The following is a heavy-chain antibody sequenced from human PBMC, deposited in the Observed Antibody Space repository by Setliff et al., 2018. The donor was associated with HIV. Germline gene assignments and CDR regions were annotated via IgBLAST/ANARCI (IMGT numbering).Heavy chain of an antibody. J-gene: IGHJ4*02. D-gene: IGHD3-3*01. Sequence: SETLSLTCTVSGGSITSSSYYWGWIRQPPGKGLEWIGSIYYSGSTYYNPSLKSRVTISVDTSKNQFSLKLSSVTAADTAVYFRARAPITIFGVLIIPTFFDYWGQGTLVTVSS. CDR3: ARAPITIFGVLIIPTFFDY. CDR2: IYYSGST. CDR1: GGSITSSSYY. V-gene: IGHV4-39*07.